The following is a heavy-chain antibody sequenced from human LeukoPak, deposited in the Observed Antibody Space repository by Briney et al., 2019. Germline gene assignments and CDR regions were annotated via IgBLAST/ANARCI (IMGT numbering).Heavy chain of an antibody. J-gene: IGHJ4*02. CDR3: AKDRYSYGYEADY. CDR2: ISGDGSST. Sequence: GGSLRLSCAASGFTFDDYAMHWVRQAPGKGLEWVSLISGDGSSTYYADSVKGRFTISRDNSKNTLYLQMNSLRAEDTAVYYCAKDRYSYGYEADYWGQGTLVTVSS. D-gene: IGHD5-18*01. V-gene: IGHV3-43*02. CDR1: GFTFDDYA.